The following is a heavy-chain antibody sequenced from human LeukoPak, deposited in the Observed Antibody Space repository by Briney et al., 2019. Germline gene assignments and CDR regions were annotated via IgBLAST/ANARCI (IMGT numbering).Heavy chain of an antibody. CDR3: ARYGLTAALDF. D-gene: IGHD2-21*02. J-gene: IGHJ4*02. Sequence: GGSLRLSCAASGFTFSSSWMSWVRQAPGEGLEWVANIKPDGSEKFHVDSVKGRFTISRDNSKSSLSLQMNSLRAEGTAVYYCARYGLTAALDFWGQGTLVTVSS. V-gene: IGHV3-7*01. CDR2: IKPDGSEK. CDR1: GFTFSSSW.